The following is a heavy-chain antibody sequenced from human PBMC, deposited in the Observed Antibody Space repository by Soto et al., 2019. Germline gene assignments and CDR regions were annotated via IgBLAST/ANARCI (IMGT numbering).Heavy chain of an antibody. CDR2: IDTSGTKI. Sequence: QVQLVESGGDLVKPGGSLRLSCAASGYTFSDYYMSWIRQAPGKGLEWISYIDTSGTKIYYADSVKGRFTITRDNAKNSLYLEMNNLRHEDTAVYYCASHYDMWSGYLSPVDYWGQGTLVTVSS. CDR3: ASHYDMWSGYLSPVDY. CDR1: GYTFSDYY. D-gene: IGHD3-3*01. V-gene: IGHV3-11*01. J-gene: IGHJ4*02.